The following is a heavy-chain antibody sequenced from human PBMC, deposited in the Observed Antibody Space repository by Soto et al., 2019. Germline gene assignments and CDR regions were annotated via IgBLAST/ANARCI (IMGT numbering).Heavy chain of an antibody. CDR2: INHSGST. J-gene: IGHJ6*03. CDR1: GGSFSGYY. D-gene: IGHD5-12*01. V-gene: IGHV4-34*01. CDR3: ARKYSGYDLNYYYYYMDV. Sequence: PSETLSLTCAVYGGSFSGYYWSWIRQPPGKGLEWIGEINHSGSTNYNPSLKSQVTISVDTSKNQFSLKLSSVTAADTAVFYCARKYSGYDLNYYYYYMDVWGKGTTVTVSS.